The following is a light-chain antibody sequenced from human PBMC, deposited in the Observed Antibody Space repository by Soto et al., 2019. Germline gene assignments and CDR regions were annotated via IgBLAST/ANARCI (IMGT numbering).Light chain of an antibody. Sequence: DIQMTQSPSAMSASXXDRVXITRLASQGISNYLAWFQQKPGKVPKXXIYAASSLQSGVPSRFSGSGSGTEFTLTISSLQPEDSATYYCLQHNSYPLTFGGGTKVDIK. CDR1: QGISNY. V-gene: IGKV1-17*03. J-gene: IGKJ4*01. CDR2: AAS. CDR3: LQHNSYPLT.